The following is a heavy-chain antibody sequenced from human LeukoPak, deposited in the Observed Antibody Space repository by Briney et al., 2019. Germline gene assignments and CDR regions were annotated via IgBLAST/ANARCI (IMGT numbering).Heavy chain of an antibody. CDR1: GFTFSTYA. D-gene: IGHD6-6*01. CDR3: ANWIGSSSRDY. J-gene: IGHJ4*02. Sequence: GGSLRLSCAASGFTFSTYAMTWVRQAPGKGLEWVSGINSNGDEIYYADSVRGRFTISRDNSNNALYLQMDSLRAEDAAVYYCANWIGSSSRDYWGQGTLVTVSS. CDR2: INSNGDEI. V-gene: IGHV3-23*01.